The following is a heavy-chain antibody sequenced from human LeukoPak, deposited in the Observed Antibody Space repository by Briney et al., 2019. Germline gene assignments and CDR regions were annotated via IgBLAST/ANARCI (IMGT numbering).Heavy chain of an antibody. V-gene: IGHV4-4*07. J-gene: IGHJ4*02. D-gene: IGHD1-1*01. CDR3: ARDRGTWNDDGFDY. Sequence: PSETLSLTCTVSGGSISSYYWSWIRQPAGRGLEWIGRIYISGSTNYNPSLKSRVTMSVDTSKNQFSLKLSSVTAADTAVYYCARDRGTWNDDGFDYWGQGTLVTVSS. CDR1: GGSISSYY. CDR2: IYISGST.